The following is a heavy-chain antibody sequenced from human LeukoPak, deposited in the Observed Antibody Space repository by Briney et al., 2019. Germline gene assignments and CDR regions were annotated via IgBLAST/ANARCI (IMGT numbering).Heavy chain of an antibody. Sequence: GGSLRLSCAASGFTFSSYGMHWVRQAPGKGLEWVAVIWYDGSNKYYADSVKGRFTISRDNSKNTLYLQMNSLRAEDTAVYYCAKASHRVTILRNFQHWGQGTLVTVSS. CDR1: GFTFSSYG. J-gene: IGHJ1*01. D-gene: IGHD2-21*02. CDR3: AKASHRVTILRNFQH. CDR2: IWYDGSNK. V-gene: IGHV3-33*06.